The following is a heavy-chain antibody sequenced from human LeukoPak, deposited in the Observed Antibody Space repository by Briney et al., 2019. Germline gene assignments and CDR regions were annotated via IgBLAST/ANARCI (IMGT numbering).Heavy chain of an antibody. V-gene: IGHV3-23*01. CDR3: AKGPPYYDVWSGYGDDY. D-gene: IGHD3-3*01. CDR2: ISGSGGST. Sequence: GGSLRLSCAASGFTFSSYAMSWVRQAPGKGLEWVSAISGSGGSTCYADSVKGRFTISRDNSKNTLYLQMNSLRAEDTAVYYCAKGPPYYDVWSGYGDDYLGHRTLVTVSS. J-gene: IGHJ4*01. CDR1: GFTFSSYA.